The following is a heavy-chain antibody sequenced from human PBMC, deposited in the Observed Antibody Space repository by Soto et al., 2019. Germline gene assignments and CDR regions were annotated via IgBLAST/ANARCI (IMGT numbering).Heavy chain of an antibody. CDR1: GGSFSGSY. J-gene: IGHJ4*02. V-gene: IGHV4-34*01. D-gene: IGHD3-16*01. Sequence: QVQLQQWGAGLLKPSETLSLTCAVYGGSFSGSYWSWIRQPPGKGLEWIGDINHSGSTNYNPSLKSRVTISVDTSKNQFSLKLYSVTAADTAVYYCARGSRFMITFGGVSYFDYWGQGTLVTVSS. CDR3: ARGSRFMITFGGVSYFDY. CDR2: INHSGST.